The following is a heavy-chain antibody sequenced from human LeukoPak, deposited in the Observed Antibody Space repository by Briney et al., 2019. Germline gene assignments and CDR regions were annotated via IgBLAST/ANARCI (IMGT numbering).Heavy chain of an antibody. CDR3: AKNGEVLSWFDP. Sequence: GGSLRLSCAASGFTFSSYAMSWVRQAPGRGLEWVSAISASGDRTYYADSVKGRFTISRDNSRNTLYLQMNSLRAEDTAVYSCAKNGEVLSWFDPWGQGALVTVSS. J-gene: IGHJ5*02. CDR2: ISASGDRT. CDR1: GFTFSSYA. D-gene: IGHD3-10*01. V-gene: IGHV3-23*01.